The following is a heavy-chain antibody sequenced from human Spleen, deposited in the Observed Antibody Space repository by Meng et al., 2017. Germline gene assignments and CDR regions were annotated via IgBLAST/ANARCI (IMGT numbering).Heavy chain of an antibody. Sequence: GESLKISCEGSGYSFTSYWIGWVRQMPGKGLEWIGIIYPGYSDTRYSPSFQAQVTITADKYISNAYLQWSSLKASDTDMYFCARADSVVSDPYHFDYWGQGTLVTVSS. CDR2: IYPGYSDT. V-gene: IGHV5-51*01. CDR1: GYSFTSYW. CDR3: ARADSVVSDPYHFDY. D-gene: IGHD2-21*01. J-gene: IGHJ4*02.